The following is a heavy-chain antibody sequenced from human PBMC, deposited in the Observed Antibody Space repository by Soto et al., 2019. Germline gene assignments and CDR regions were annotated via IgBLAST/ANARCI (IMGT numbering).Heavy chain of an antibody. CDR1: GFTFSSYW. J-gene: IGHJ4*02. CDR3: VRLRTSGYYFDF. Sequence: EVQLVESGGGLVQPGGSLRLSCAASGFTFSSYWMTWVRQAPGKGLEWVANIKQDGSEKYYMDSVKGRFTISRDNAKNSLYLQMNSLRAEDTAVYYCVRLRTSGYYFDFWGQGTLVTVSS. V-gene: IGHV3-7*03. CDR2: IKQDGSEK. D-gene: IGHD3-22*01.